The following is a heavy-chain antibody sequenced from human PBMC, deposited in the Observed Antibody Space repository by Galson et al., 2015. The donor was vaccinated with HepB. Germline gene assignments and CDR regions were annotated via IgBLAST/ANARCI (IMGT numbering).Heavy chain of an antibody. CDR2: ISAYNGNT. CDR1: GYTFTSYG. V-gene: IGHV1-18*04. J-gene: IGHJ4*02. Sequence: SVKVSCKASGYTFTSYGISWVRQAPGQGLEWMGWISAYNGNTNYAQKLQGRVTMTTDTSTSTAYMELRSLRSDDTAVYYCASITVTVVTPKWGSIRGKSDYWGQGTLVTVSS. CDR3: ASITVTVVTPKWGSIRGKSDY. D-gene: IGHD4-23*01.